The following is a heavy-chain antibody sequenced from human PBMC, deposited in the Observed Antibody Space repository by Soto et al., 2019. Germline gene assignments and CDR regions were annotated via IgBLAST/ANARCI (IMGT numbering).Heavy chain of an antibody. V-gene: IGHV4-4*02. D-gene: IGHD1-7*01. J-gene: IGHJ4*02. CDR3: AIREPGTSVDD. Sequence: QVQLQESGPGLVKASGSLSLTCAVSGGSFTSNNWWTWVRKPPGQGLEWIGEIYRTGSTNYNPSLKRRVTIALDKSENKFSLKLTSLTAADTAVYYCAIREPGTSVDDWGQVTLVTVSS. CDR2: IYRTGST. CDR1: GGSFTSNNW.